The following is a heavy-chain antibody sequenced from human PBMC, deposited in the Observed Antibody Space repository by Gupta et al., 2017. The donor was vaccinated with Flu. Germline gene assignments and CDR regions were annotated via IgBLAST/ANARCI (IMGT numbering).Heavy chain of an antibody. CDR2: IIPLFPST. CDR3: ARDQSLLAALQASDNWFDP. V-gene: IGHV1-69*01. D-gene: IGHD2-21*01. J-gene: IGHJ5*02. Sequence: WMRQAPGQGLEWVGGIIPLFPSTNYAQKFQDRATITADASANMVYLKLSSLRSEDTAVYYCARDQSLLAALQASDNWFDPWGQGTLVTVSS.